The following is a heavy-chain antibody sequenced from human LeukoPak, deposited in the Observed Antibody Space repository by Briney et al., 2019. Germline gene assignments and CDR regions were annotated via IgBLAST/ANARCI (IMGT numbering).Heavy chain of an antibody. V-gene: IGHV4-59*08. CDR3: ARPRWQRHYMDV. CDR1: GGSISSYY. CDR2: IYYSGST. Sequence: SETLSLTCTVSGGSISSYYWSWIRQPPGKGLEWIGYIYYSGSTNYNPSLKSRVTISVDTSKNQFSLKLSSVTAADTAVYYCARPRWQRHYMDVWGKGTTVTVSS. D-gene: IGHD6-25*01. J-gene: IGHJ6*03.